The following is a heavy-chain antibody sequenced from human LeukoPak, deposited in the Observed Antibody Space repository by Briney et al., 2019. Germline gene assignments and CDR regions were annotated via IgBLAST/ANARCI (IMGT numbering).Heavy chain of an antibody. V-gene: IGHV3-9*01. CDR3: AKEHGTVAGTALDY. J-gene: IGHJ4*02. Sequence: PGRSLRLSCAASGFTFDDYAMHWVRQAPGKGLEWVSGISWNSGSIGYADSVKGRFTISRDNAKNSLYLQMNSLRAEDTALYYCAKEHGTVAGTALDYWGQGTLVTVSS. CDR1: GFTFDDYA. D-gene: IGHD6-19*01. CDR2: ISWNSGSI.